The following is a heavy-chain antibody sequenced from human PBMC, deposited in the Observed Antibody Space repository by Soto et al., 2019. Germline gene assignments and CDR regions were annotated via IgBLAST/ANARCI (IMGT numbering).Heavy chain of an antibody. CDR1: GFTFSSYA. V-gene: IGHV3-23*01. D-gene: IGHD2-2*02. CDR3: AKLNSIVVVPAAIPTAGWFDP. Sequence: GGSLRLSCAASGFTFSSYAMSWVRQAPGKGLEWVSAISGSGGSTYYADSVKGRFTISRDNSKNTLYLQMNSLRAEDTAVYYCAKLNSIVVVPAAIPTAGWFDPWGQGTLVTVPQ. CDR2: ISGSGGST. J-gene: IGHJ5*02.